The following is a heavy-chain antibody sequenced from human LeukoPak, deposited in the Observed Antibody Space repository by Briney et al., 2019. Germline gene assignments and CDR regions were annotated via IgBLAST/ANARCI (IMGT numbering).Heavy chain of an antibody. D-gene: IGHD3-10*01. Sequence: ASVKVSCKASGYTFTSYDINWVRQATGQGLEWMGWMNPNSGNTGYAQKFQGRVTITRNTSISTAYMELSSLRSEDTAVYYCASMVSRYYGSGSPIWGQGTLVTVSS. V-gene: IGHV1-8*03. CDR3: ASMVSRYYGSGSPI. CDR2: MNPNSGNT. J-gene: IGHJ4*02. CDR1: GYTFTSYD.